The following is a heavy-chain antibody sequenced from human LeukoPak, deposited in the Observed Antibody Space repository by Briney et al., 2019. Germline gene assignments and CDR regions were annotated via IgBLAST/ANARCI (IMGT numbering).Heavy chain of an antibody. D-gene: IGHD6-13*01. J-gene: IGHJ4*02. CDR2: VIPILKTT. CDR1: GGTFLSYG. CDR3: ATPIAAAGTRYYFDY. V-gene: IGHV1-69*11. Sequence: ASVKVSCKASGGTFLSYGVTWVRQAPGQGLEWMGSVIPILKTTNYSQKFQGRVTITADESTSTAYMELSSLRSEDTAVYYCATPIAAAGTRYYFDYWGQGTLVTVSS.